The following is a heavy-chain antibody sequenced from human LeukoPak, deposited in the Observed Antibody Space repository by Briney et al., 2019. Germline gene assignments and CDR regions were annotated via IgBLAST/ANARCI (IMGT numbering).Heavy chain of an antibody. V-gene: IGHV4-30-2*03. CDR3: ARHPPALDYMDV. J-gene: IGHJ6*03. CDR1: GGSISSGGYS. D-gene: IGHD2-2*01. CDR2: IYYSGST. Sequence: SETLSLTCAVSGGSISSGGYSWSWIRQPPGKGLEWIGSIYYSGSTYYNPSLKSRVTISVDTSKNQFSLKLSSVTAADTAVYYCARHPPALDYMDVWGKGTTVTVSS.